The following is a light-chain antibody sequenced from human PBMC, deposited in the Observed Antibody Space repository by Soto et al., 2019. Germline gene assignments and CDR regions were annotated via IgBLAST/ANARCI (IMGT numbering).Light chain of an antibody. CDR1: QSISRS. CDR2: GAS. Sequence: EIVLAQSPGTLSLSPGERATLSCRASQSISRSLAWFQQKPGQAPRLVIYGASSRGTDITDRFSGSGSGKDLTLTISELDPEDFAVYYCHQYDTSPLTFGGGTKVEIK. V-gene: IGKV3-20*01. CDR3: HQYDTSPLT. J-gene: IGKJ4*01.